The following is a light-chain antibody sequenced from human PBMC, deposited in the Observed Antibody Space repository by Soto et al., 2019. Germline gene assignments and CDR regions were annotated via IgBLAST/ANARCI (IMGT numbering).Light chain of an antibody. CDR1: QSVSSS. V-gene: IGKV3-11*01. J-gene: IGKJ5*01. Sequence: EIVLTQSPATLSLSPGERATLSCRASQSVSSSLAWYQQKPGQAPRLLMHDATNRATGIPARFSGSGSGTDFTLTISSLEHEDFAVYYCQQRSNWPITFGQGTRLEI. CDR3: QQRSNWPIT. CDR2: DAT.